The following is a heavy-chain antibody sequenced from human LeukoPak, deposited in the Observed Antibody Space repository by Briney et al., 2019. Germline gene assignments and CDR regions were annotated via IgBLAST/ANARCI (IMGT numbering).Heavy chain of an antibody. V-gene: IGHV3-23*01. CDR3: AKGGALFAVASYFDY. Sequence: PGGSLRLSCSASGFTFGGYAMSWGRQAPGKGLERVSSITVSGAATYYADSVMGRFTISRDNSKSMLYMQTNSLRDEDTALYFWAKGGALFAVASYFDYWGQGTLVTVSS. J-gene: IGHJ4*02. D-gene: IGHD6-19*01. CDR2: ITVSGAAT. CDR1: GFTFGGYA.